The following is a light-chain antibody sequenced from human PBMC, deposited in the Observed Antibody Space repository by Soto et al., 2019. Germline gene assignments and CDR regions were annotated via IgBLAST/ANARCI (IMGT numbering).Light chain of an antibody. Sequence: DIQMTQSPSTLSASVGDRVTITCRASQSISSWLAWYQQKPGKAPKRLIYKASTLESGIPSRFSGGGSGTEFTLTISSLQPDDFATYYCQQYDISSLTFGGGTKVEVK. J-gene: IGKJ4*01. V-gene: IGKV1-5*03. CDR1: QSISSW. CDR2: KAS. CDR3: QQYDISSLT.